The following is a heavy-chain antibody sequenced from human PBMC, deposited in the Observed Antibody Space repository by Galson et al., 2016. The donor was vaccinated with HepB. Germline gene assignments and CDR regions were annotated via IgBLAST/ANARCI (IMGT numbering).Heavy chain of an antibody. J-gene: IGHJ5*02. Sequence: SETLSLTCSVSGDSISSSYYYWGWIRQPSGKGLEWIGSIDYTGTIYYNPSLKSRVTISVDTSKNQFSLKLTSVTATDTAAFYCARQARYNNWFDPWGQGTLVTVSS. V-gene: IGHV4-39*01. CDR2: IDYTGTI. CDR3: ARQARYNNWFDP. CDR1: GDSISSSYYY. D-gene: IGHD5-18*01.